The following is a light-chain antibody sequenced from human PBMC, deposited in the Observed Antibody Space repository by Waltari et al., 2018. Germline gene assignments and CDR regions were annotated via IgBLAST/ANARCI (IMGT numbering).Light chain of an antibody. J-gene: IGKJ4*01. CDR3: MQGTHWPVT. Sequence: DAVMTQSPLSLSVTLGQPASIPCRSSQSLLYSDGKTYLNWFNQRPGQSPRRLIYKVSNRDSGVPDRFSGSGSGTDFTLKISRVEAEDVGVYYCMQGTHWPVTFGGGTKVEIK. V-gene: IGKV2-30*01. CDR1: QSLLYSDGKTY. CDR2: KVS.